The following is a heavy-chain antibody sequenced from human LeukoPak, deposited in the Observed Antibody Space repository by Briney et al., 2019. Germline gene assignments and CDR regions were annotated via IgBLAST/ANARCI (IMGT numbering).Heavy chain of an antibody. CDR1: GYTFTSSS. D-gene: IGHD5-24*01. V-gene: IGHV1-46*01. J-gene: IGHJ6*02. Sequence: GASVKVSCKASGYTFTSSSMHWVRQAPGQGLEWMGIISPSDGSTTYAQKFQGRVTMTEDTSTDTAYMELSSLRSEDTAVYYCATGRDPEARYYGMDVWGQGTTVTVSS. CDR3: ATGRDPEARYYGMDV. CDR2: ISPSDGST.